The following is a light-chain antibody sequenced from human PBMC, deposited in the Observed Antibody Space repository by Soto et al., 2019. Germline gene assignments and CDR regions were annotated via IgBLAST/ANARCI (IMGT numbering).Light chain of an antibody. V-gene: IGKV1-39*01. CDR3: QQSYCIPRT. Sequence: DIQMTQSPSSLSASVGDRVTITCRASQSMSNYLHWYQQQPGKAPKLLIYSASTLKAGVPSRFSGSGSGTDFTLTISSLQPEDFATYYCQQSYCIPRTFGQGTTVEIK. CDR1: QSMSNY. J-gene: IGKJ1*01. CDR2: SAS.